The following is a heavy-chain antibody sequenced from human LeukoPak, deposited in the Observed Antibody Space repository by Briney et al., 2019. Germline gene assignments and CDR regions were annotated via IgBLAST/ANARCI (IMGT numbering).Heavy chain of an antibody. CDR3: ARGYCSGGSCYSGDYYYYGMDV. D-gene: IGHD2-15*01. CDR1: GGTFSSYA. CDR2: IIPIFGTA. Sequence: ASVKVSCKASGGTFSSYAISWVRQAPGQGLEWMGGIIPIFGTANYAQKFQGRVTITADESTSTAYMGLSSLRSEDTAVYYCARGYCSGGSCYSGDYYYYGMDVWGQGTTVTVSS. V-gene: IGHV1-69*13. J-gene: IGHJ6*02.